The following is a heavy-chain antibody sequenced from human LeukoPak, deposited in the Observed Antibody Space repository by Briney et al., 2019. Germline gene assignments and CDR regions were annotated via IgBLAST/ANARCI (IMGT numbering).Heavy chain of an antibody. J-gene: IGHJ4*02. Sequence: PGGSLRLSCAASGFTFSSYAMSWVRQAPGKGLEWVSAISGSGGSTYYADSVKGRFTISRDNSKNTLYLQMNSLRAEDTAVYYRAKDRANDYSNYGGSYYFDYWGQGTLVTVSS. D-gene: IGHD4-11*01. CDR3: AKDRANDYSNYGGSYYFDY. CDR1: GFTFSSYA. CDR2: ISGSGGST. V-gene: IGHV3-23*01.